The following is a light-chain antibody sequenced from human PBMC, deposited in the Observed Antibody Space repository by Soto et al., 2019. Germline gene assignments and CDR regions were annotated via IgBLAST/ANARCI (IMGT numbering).Light chain of an antibody. Sequence: QSVLTQPPSASGTPGQRVTISCSGSSSNIGSNYVYWYQQLPGTAPKLLIYRNNQRPSGGPDRFAGSKCGTSASLAISGLRSEDEADYYCGAWDDSPVFGGGTKPAVL. CDR2: RNN. V-gene: IGLV1-47*01. CDR1: SSNIGSNY. J-gene: IGLJ2*01. CDR3: GAWDDSPV.